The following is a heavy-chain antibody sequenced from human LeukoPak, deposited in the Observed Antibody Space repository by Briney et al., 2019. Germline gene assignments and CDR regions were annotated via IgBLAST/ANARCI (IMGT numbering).Heavy chain of an antibody. Sequence: AGGSLRLSCAASGFTFSSYAMGWVRQAPGKGLEWVSAIGSGGTTYYADSVKGRFTISRDNSKNTLYLQMNSRADDTAVYYCAKEGLPGGYFDYWGQGTLVTVSS. CDR3: AKEGLPGGYFDY. D-gene: IGHD2-8*02. J-gene: IGHJ4*02. CDR1: GFTFSSYA. CDR2: IGSGGTT. V-gene: IGHV3-23*01.